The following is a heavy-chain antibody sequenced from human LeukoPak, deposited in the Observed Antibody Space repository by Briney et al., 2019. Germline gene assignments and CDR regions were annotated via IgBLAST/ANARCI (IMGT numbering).Heavy chain of an antibody. V-gene: IGHV4-39*07. J-gene: IGHJ6*02. CDR1: NGSMSNSSYY. CDR3: ASGYYAMDV. Sequence: PSETLSLTCSVSNGSMSNSSYYYSWVRLPPGKGLEWIGSIYYTGSTYYNPSLKSRLTISIDTSKNKFSLKLRSVTAADTAVYYCASGYYAMDVWGQGTTVTVSS. CDR2: IYYTGST.